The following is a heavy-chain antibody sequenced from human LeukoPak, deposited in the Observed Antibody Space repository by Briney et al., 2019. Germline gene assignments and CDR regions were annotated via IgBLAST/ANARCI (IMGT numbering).Heavy chain of an antibody. CDR2: ISSYSENI. Sequence: GGSLRLSCAASGLTFSRYSMSWVRQAPGKGLEWVSSISSYSENILYGDSVRGRSIISRDNSQNTLYLEVNSLIAEDTAIYYCAKRVDYTFDYWGQGILVTVSS. D-gene: IGHD4-11*01. CDR3: AKRVDYTFDY. J-gene: IGHJ4*02. V-gene: IGHV3-23*01. CDR1: GLTFSRYS.